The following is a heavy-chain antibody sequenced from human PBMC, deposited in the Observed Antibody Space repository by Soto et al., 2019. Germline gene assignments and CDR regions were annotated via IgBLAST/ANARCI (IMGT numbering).Heavy chain of an antibody. CDR1: GFTFNNNA. J-gene: IGHJ4*02. CDR2: ISTGGSIK. CDR3: AKRRDGYSFDY. Sequence: HPGGSLRLSCAASGFTFNNNAMAWVRQAPGKWLEWVSSISTGGSIKFYADSVKGRFTISRDNSKNMVSLQMSSLRAEDTAIYYCAKRRDGYSFDYWGEGXLVTVSS. D-gene: IGHD4-4*01. V-gene: IGHV3-23*01.